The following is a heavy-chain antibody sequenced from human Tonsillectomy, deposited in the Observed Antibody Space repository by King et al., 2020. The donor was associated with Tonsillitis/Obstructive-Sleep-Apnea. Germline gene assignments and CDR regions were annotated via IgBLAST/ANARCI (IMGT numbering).Heavy chain of an antibody. Sequence: VQLQQWGAGLLKPSETLSLTCAVYGGSFSGYYWSWIRQPPGKGLEWIGEINHSGSTNYNPSLKSRVTISVDTSKNQFSLKLSSVTAADTAVYYCASRPIAAAGPDNWFDPWGQGTLVTVSS. CDR3: ASRPIAAAGPDNWFDP. CDR2: INHSGST. J-gene: IGHJ5*02. CDR1: GGSFSGYY. V-gene: IGHV4-34*01. D-gene: IGHD6-13*01.